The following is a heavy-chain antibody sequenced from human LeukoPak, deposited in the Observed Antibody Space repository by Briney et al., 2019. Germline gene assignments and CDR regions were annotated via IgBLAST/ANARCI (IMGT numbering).Heavy chain of an antibody. CDR1: GFTFSNYG. Sequence: GGSLRLSCAASGFTFSNYGMHWVRQAPGKGLEWVALISYDGSNKYYADSVKGRFTISRDNSKNTLYLQMNSLRAEDTAVYYCARDRSFDYWGQGTLVTVSS. J-gene: IGHJ4*02. V-gene: IGHV3-30*03. CDR2: ISYDGSNK. CDR3: ARDRSFDY.